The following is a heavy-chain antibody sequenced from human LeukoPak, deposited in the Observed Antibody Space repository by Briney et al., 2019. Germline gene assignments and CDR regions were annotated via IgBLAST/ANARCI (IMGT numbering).Heavy chain of an antibody. CDR1: GGSFSGYY. J-gene: IGHJ5*02. CDR2: IYYSGST. CDR3: AKNYGDYANWFDP. Sequence: PSETLSLTCAVYGGSFSGYYWSWIRQPPGKGLEWIGYIYYSGSTNYNPSLKSRVTISVDTSKNQFSLKLSSVTAADTAVYYCAKNYGDYANWFDPWGQGTLVTVSS. V-gene: IGHV4-59*01. D-gene: IGHD4-17*01.